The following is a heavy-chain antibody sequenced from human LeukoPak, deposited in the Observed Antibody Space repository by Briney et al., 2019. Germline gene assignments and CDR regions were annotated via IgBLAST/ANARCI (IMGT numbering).Heavy chain of an antibody. CDR3: AKGGGYEAQYYYYYLDV. CDR1: GFTFSTYT. Sequence: GGSLRLSCAASGFTFSTYTMNWVRQAPGKGLEWVSSISSSTSYIYYADSVKGRFTVSRDNAKNSLSLQMNSLRAEDTAVYYCAKGGGYEAQYYYYYLDVWGKGTTVTISS. J-gene: IGHJ6*03. CDR2: ISSSTSYI. D-gene: IGHD5-12*01. V-gene: IGHV3-21*01.